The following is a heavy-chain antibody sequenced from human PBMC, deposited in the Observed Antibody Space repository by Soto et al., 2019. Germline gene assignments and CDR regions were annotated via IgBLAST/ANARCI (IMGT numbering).Heavy chain of an antibody. CDR2: IYYSGST. Sequence: QVQLQESGPGLVKPSQTLSLTCTVSGGSISSGDYYWSWIRQPPGKGLEWIGYIYYSGSTYYNPSPRSRVTISVDTSKNQFSLKLSSVTAADTAVYYCARWIQLWSPIGRHYRYGDVWGQGTTVTVSS. J-gene: IGHJ6*02. V-gene: IGHV4-30-4*01. CDR1: GGSISSGDYY. CDR3: ARWIQLWSPIGRHYRYGDV. D-gene: IGHD5-18*01.